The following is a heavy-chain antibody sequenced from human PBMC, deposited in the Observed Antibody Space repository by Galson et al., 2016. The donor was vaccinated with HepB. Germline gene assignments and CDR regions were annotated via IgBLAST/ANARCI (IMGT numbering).Heavy chain of an antibody. V-gene: IGHV4-39*01. J-gene: IGHJ3*02. CDR3: ARPDVLRFLEWLSENPGENAFDI. CDR1: GGSISSSSYY. Sequence: CTVSGGSISSSSYYWGWIRQPPGKGLEWIGSIYHSGTTYYNPSLKSRVIISVDTSKNQFSLKLSSVTAADTAVYYCARPDVLRFLEWLSENPGENAFDIWGQGTMVTVSS. D-gene: IGHD3-3*01. CDR2: IYHSGTT.